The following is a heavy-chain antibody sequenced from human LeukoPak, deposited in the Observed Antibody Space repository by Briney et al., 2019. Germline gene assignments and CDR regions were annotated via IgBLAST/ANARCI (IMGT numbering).Heavy chain of an antibody. V-gene: IGHV4-61*01. D-gene: IGHD3-10*01. Sequence: PSETLSLTCTVSGDYISSSSYYWSWIRQPPGKGLEWIGYIYYSGSTNYNPSLKSRVTISVDTSKNQFSLKLSSVTAADTAVYYCARTGLWFGEKGWFDPWGQGTLVTVSS. CDR3: ARTGLWFGEKGWFDP. CDR1: GDYISSSSYY. CDR2: IYYSGST. J-gene: IGHJ5*02.